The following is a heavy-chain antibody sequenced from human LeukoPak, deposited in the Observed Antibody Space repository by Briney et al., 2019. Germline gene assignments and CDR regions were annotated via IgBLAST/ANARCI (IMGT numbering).Heavy chain of an antibody. CDR3: ANTGSYSLY. CDR2: ISGSGGST. CDR1: GFTFSIYG. J-gene: IGHJ4*02. V-gene: IGHV3-23*01. D-gene: IGHD1-1*01. Sequence: GGTLRLSCAASGFTFSIYGMSWVRQAPGKGLEWVSAISGSGGSTHYADSVKGRFTISRDNSKNTLYLQMNSLSAEDTAVYYCANTGSYSLYWGQGTLVTVSS.